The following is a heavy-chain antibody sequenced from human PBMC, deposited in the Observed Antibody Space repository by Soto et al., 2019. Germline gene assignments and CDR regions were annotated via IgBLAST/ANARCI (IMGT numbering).Heavy chain of an antibody. CDR2: IYPGDSDT. CDR1: GYRFTNYG. J-gene: IGHJ4*02. Sequence: GESLKISCKGSGYRFTNYGIAWVRQVPGEGPEWMGIIYPGDSDTRYSPSFQGQVTISADKSITTAYLQWSSLKASDTAMYYCARPGGSCSGGTCYHYYFDFWGQGTLVTVS. D-gene: IGHD2-15*01. V-gene: IGHV5-51*01. CDR3: ARPGGSCSGGTCYHYYFDF.